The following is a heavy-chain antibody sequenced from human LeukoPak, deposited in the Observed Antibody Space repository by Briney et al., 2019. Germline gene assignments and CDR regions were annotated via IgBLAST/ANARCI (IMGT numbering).Heavy chain of an antibody. V-gene: IGHV3-43*01. J-gene: IGHJ4*02. D-gene: IGHD3-22*01. Sequence: PGGSLRLSCAASGFTFDDYTMHWVRQAPGKGLECVSLISWDGGSTYYANSVKGRFTISRDNSKNSLYLQMNSLRTEDTALYYCAKDIVNYYDSSGYYPSFDYWGQGTLVTVSS. CDR3: AKDIVNYYDSSGYYPSFDY. CDR1: GFTFDDYT. CDR2: ISWDGGST.